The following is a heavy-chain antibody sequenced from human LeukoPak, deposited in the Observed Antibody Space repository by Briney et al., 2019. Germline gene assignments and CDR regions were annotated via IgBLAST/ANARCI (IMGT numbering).Heavy chain of an antibody. CDR3: ARDPSPWGATFDY. J-gene: IGHJ4*02. CDR2: IIPIFGTA. CDR1: GGTFSSYA. Sequence: VASVKVSCKASGGTFSSYAISWVRQAPGQGLEWMGGIIPIFGTANYAQKFQGRVTITADKSTSTAYMELSSLRSEDTAVYYCARDPSPWGATFDYWGQGTLVTVSS. V-gene: IGHV1-69*06. D-gene: IGHD7-27*01.